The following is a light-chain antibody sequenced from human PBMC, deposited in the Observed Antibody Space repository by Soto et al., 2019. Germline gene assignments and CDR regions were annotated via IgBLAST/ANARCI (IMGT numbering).Light chain of an antibody. CDR3: SSYAGSNIVV. CDR1: SSDVGGYNF. Sequence: QSALTQRPSASGSPGQSVTISCTGTSSDVGGYNFVSWYQQHPGKAPKLMIYEVSERPSGVPDRFSGSKSGNTASLTVSGLQAEDEADYYCSSYAGSNIVVFGAGTKVTVL. J-gene: IGLJ2*01. CDR2: EVS. V-gene: IGLV2-8*01.